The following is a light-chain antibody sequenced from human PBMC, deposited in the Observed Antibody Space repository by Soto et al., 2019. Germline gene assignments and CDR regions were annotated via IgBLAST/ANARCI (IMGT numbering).Light chain of an antibody. CDR2: EVS. Sequence: QSALTQPASVSGSPGQSITISCTGTSSDIGYYNYVSWFQQHPGKAPKLMIYEVSNRPSGVSFRFSGSKSGNTASLTISGLQAEDEADYYCSSYTSSNPLLLGGGTKLTVL. V-gene: IGLV2-14*01. CDR3: SSYTSSNPLL. CDR1: SSDIGYYNY. J-gene: IGLJ2*01.